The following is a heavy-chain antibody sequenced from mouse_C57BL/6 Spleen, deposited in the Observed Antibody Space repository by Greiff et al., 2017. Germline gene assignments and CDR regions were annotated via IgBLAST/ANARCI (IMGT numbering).Heavy chain of an antibody. CDR3: ARGNYEGYAMDY. J-gene: IGHJ4*01. CDR2: IYPGSGNT. D-gene: IGHD1-1*01. Sequence: QVQLQQSGAELVRPGASVKLSCKASGYTFTDYYINWVKQRPGQGLEWIARIYPGSGNTYYNEKFKGKATLTAEKSSSTAYMQLSSLTSEDSAVYFCARGNYEGYAMDYWGQGTSVTGSS. CDR1: GYTFTDYY. V-gene: IGHV1-76*01.